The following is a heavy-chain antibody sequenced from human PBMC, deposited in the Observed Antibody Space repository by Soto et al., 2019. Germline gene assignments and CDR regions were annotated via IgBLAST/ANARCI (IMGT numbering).Heavy chain of an antibody. CDR3: ARFQTSDIVVVPAAPLYYYYGMDV. CDR2: MNPNSGNT. CDR1: GYTFTSYY. J-gene: IGHJ6*02. D-gene: IGHD2-2*01. Sequence: ASVKVSCKASGYTFTSYYINWVRQATGQGLEWMGWMNPNSGNTGYAQKFQGRVTMTRNTSISTAYMELSSLRSEDTAVYYCARFQTSDIVVVPAAPLYYYYGMDVWGQGTTVTVSS. V-gene: IGHV1-8*01.